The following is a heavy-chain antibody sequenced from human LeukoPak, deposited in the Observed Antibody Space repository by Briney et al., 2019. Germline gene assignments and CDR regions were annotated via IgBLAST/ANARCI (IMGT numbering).Heavy chain of an antibody. D-gene: IGHD5-18*01. J-gene: IGHJ4*02. CDR2: ISGSGGST. CDR1: GFTFSSYA. CDR3: AKHMRGYSYGYFDY. V-gene: IGHV3-23*01. Sequence: GGSLRLSCAASGFTFSSYAMSWVRQAPGKGLEWVSAISGSGGSTYYADSVKGRFTISRDNSKNTLYLQMNSLRAEDTAVHYCAKHMRGYSYGYFDYRGQGTLVTVSS.